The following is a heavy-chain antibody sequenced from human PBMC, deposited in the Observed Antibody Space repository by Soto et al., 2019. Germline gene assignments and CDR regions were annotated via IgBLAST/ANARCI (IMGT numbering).Heavy chain of an antibody. J-gene: IGHJ4*02. Sequence: QVQLQESGPGLVKPSQTLSLTCTVSGGSITSDYSCWSWIRQPPGEGLEWIGHIFDSGTTYTNPSLRSQVAIPLDTSKNHFSLTLISVTAADTAVYYCARGPSGDKVHYWGQGALVTVSS. V-gene: IGHV4-30-4*01. CDR1: GGSITSDYSC. CDR2: IFDSGTT. D-gene: IGHD7-27*01. CDR3: ARGPSGDKVHY.